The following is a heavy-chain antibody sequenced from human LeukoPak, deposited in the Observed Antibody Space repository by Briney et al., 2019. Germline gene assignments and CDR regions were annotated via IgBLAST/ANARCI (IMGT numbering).Heavy chain of an antibody. J-gene: IGHJ6*02. V-gene: IGHV1-8*01. D-gene: IGHD6-13*01. Sequence: ASVKVSCKSSGYTFTSYDINWVRQATGQGLEWMGWMNPNSGNTGYAQKFQGRVTMTRNTSISTAYMELSSLRSEDTAVYYCARVRAGYSSSWYRGPYYYYGMDVWGQGTTVTVSS. CDR2: MNPNSGNT. CDR3: ARVRAGYSSSWYRGPYYYYGMDV. CDR1: GYTFTSYD.